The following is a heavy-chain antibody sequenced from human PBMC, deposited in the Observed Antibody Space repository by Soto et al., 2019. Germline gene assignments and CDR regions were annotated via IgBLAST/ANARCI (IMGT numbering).Heavy chain of an antibody. J-gene: IGHJ4*02. V-gene: IGHV3-23*01. CDR3: ARGHGGYVWHYFDY. Sequence: EVQLLESGGGLVQPGGSLRLSCAASGFTLSSYAMSWVRQAPGKGLEGVSSISGSAGSTYYAVSVKGRFTISRDNSKNPLYVQMKSLRAEDTAVYYCARGHGGYVWHYFDYWGQGTLVTVSS. D-gene: IGHD3-16*01. CDR2: ISGSAGST. CDR1: GFTLSSYA.